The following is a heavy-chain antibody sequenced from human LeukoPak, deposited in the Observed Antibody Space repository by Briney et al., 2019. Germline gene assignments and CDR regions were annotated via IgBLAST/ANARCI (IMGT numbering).Heavy chain of an antibody. CDR3: ARSNGYSSSSPFDC. Sequence: GGSLRLSCAASGFTVSSNYMSWVRQAPGKGLEWVSVIYSGGSTYYADSVKGRFTISRDNSKDTLYLQMNSLRAEDTAVYYCARSNGYSSSSPFDCWGQGTLVTVSS. J-gene: IGHJ4*02. CDR1: GFTVSSNY. D-gene: IGHD6-6*01. V-gene: IGHV3-66*02. CDR2: IYSGGST.